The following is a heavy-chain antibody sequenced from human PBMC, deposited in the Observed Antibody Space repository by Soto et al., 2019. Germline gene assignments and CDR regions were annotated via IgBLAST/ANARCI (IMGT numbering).Heavy chain of an antibody. CDR1: GYTFTSYA. J-gene: IGHJ5*01. CDR2: INTVDGNT. Sequence: ASVKVSCKASGYTFTSYAIHWVRQAPGQRLEWMGWINTVDGNTKYSQNFQGRVTITRDTSASTAYLGLSSLRSEDTAVYYCARGSYSSSDNWFDSWGQGTLVTVSS. V-gene: IGHV1-3*04. D-gene: IGHD6-13*01. CDR3: ARGSYSSSDNWFDS.